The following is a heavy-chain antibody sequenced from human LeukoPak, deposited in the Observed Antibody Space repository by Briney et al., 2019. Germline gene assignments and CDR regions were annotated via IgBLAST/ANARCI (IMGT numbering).Heavy chain of an antibody. J-gene: IGHJ4*02. CDR3: ARDWKYYDFPLDY. CDR1: GGTFSSYA. CDR2: IIPILGIA. D-gene: IGHD3-3*01. Sequence: ASVKVSCKASGGTFSSYAISWVRQAPGQVLGWMGRIIPILGIANYAQKFQGRVTITADKSTSTAYMELSSLRSEDTAVYYCARDWKYYDFPLDYWGQGTLVTVSS. V-gene: IGHV1-69*04.